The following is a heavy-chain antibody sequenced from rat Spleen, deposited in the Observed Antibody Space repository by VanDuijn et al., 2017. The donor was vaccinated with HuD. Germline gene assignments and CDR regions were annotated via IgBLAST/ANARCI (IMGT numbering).Heavy chain of an antibody. CDR1: GFTFSSFA. CDR3: VTTYFGYGYFDY. CDR2: ISYDGANT. D-gene: IGHD1-9*01. Sequence: EVQLVESGGGLVQPGRSLKLSCAASGFTFSSFAMAWVRQAPTKGLEWVASISYDGANTYYRDSIKGRFTVSRNNAESSLYLQMDSLTSEDTATYYCVTTYFGYGYFDYWGQGVLVTVSS. V-gene: IGHV5-20*01. J-gene: IGHJ2*01.